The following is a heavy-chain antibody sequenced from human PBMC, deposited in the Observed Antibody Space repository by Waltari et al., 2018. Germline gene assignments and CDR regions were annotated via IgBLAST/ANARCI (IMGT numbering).Heavy chain of an antibody. V-gene: IGHV3-30-3*01. J-gene: IGHJ6*03. CDR1: GFSFSNYA. D-gene: IGHD2-2*01. Sequence: QVQLVESGGGIVQPGRSLRLSCPASGFSFSNYAMHWVRQAPGKGLEWVAVISYDGSNKYYADSVKGRFTISRDTSKNTLFLLMNRLRTEDTAVYFCARGFMATSTWTGYYYMDVWGKGTTVTIS. CDR2: ISYDGSNK. CDR3: ARGFMATSTWTGYYYMDV.